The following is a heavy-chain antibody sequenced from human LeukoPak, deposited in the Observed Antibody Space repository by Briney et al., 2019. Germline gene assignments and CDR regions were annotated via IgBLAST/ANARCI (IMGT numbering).Heavy chain of an antibody. CDR3: ARAGARLRWFDY. J-gene: IGHJ4*02. Sequence: QPGGSLRLSCAASGFTFSKYAMSWVRQVPEKGLEWVSGISGSGGSTYYADSVKGRFTISRDNAKNSLYLQMNSLRAEDTAVYYCARAGARLRWFDYWGQGTLVTVSS. CDR1: GFTFSKYA. V-gene: IGHV3-23*01. CDR2: ISGSGGST. D-gene: IGHD6-6*01.